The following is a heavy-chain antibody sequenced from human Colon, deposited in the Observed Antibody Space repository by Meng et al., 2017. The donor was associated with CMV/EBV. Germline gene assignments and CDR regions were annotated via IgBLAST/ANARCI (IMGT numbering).Heavy chain of an antibody. D-gene: IGHD4-11*01. CDR1: GLTFGTYT. CDR2: INRYADNI. Sequence: SCVVSGLTFGTYTMSWVRQAPGKGLEWVASINRYADNIGYADSVKGRFTISRDNAKNSLYLQMNSLGAEDTAVYFCVREVRRSWFDPWGQGTLVTVSS. V-gene: IGHV3-21*06. CDR3: VREVRRSWFDP. J-gene: IGHJ5*02.